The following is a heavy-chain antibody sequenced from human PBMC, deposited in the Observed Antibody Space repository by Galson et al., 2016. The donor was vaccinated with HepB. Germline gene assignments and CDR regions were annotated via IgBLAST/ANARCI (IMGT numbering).Heavy chain of an antibody. D-gene: IGHD5-24*01. V-gene: IGHV1-3*04. J-gene: IGHJ4*02. CDR3: TRNAGSYNFGD. CDR1: GYTFTSYS. CDR2: INTDNGNT. Sequence: SVKVSCKASGYTFTSYSVHWVRQAPGQSLEWMGWINTDNGNTRYSQKFQGRVTITRDTSANIAYMELSNLISEDTAVYYCTRNAGSYNFGDWGQGTLVTVSS.